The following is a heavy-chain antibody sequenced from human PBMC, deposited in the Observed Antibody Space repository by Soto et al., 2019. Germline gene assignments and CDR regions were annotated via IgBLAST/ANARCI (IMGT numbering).Heavy chain of an antibody. CDR2: ITSDGSKK. D-gene: IGHD6-13*01. CDR1: GFTFSTYA. CDR3: ARTVASAGPDAFDI. V-gene: IGHV3-30-3*01. Sequence: QVQLVESGGGVVQPGTSLIISCVGSGFTFSTYAMHWVRQAPGKGLQWVSVITSDGSKKYSPDSVKGRFIISRDNYKNTLYLQMNTLRTEDTAVYYCARTVASAGPDAFDIWGQGTVLTVSS. J-gene: IGHJ3*02.